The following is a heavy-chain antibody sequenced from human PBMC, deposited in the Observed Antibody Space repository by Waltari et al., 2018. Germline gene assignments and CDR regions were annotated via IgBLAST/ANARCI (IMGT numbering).Heavy chain of an antibody. CDR3: ARDQLLDYGGANYYYYGMDV. Sequence: QVQLVQSGAEVKKPGSSVKVSCKASGGTFSSYAISWVRQAPGQGLEWMGGIIPIFGTANYAQNFQGRGTITADESTSTAYMELSSLRSEDTAVYYCARDQLLDYGGANYYYYGMDVWGQGTTVTVSS. CDR1: GGTFSSYA. V-gene: IGHV1-69*01. CDR2: IIPIFGTA. D-gene: IGHD4-17*01. J-gene: IGHJ6*02.